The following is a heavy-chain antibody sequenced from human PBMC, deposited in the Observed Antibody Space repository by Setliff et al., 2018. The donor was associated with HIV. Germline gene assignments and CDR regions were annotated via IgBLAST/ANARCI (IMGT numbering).Heavy chain of an antibody. J-gene: IGHJ6*03. V-gene: IGHV4-61*09. Sequence: PSETLSLTCSVSDASISVGTYYWSWIRQPAGKGLEWIGHVYTSGSTSGSTNYNPSLKSRVTISVDMSKNQFSLKLNSVTAADTAVYHCARGGRQEIYYYYYMDVWGKGTTVTVSS. CDR2: VYTSGSTSGST. CDR3: ARGGRQEIYYYYYMDV. CDR1: DASISVGTYY.